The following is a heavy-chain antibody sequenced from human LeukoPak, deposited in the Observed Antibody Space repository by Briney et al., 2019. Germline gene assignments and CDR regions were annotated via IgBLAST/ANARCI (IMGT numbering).Heavy chain of an antibody. CDR2: IYHTGTT. Sequence: SETLSLTCNVSGHSISRNYHWGWIRQPPGKGLEWIGTIYHTGTTYYSPSLKSPVTISIHPSKNQFSLKLTSVTAADTAMYYRARQSWQYYGPPYNWFDPRGQGILLTVSS. CDR1: GHSISRNYH. V-gene: IGHV4-38-2*02. J-gene: IGHJ5*02. CDR3: ARQSWQYYGPPYNWFDP. D-gene: IGHD3-10*01.